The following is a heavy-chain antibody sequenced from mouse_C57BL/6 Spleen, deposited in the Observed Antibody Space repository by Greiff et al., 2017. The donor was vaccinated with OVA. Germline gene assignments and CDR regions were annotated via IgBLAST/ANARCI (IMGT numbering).Heavy chain of an antibody. D-gene: IGHD2-5*01. J-gene: IGHJ4*01. CDR1: GYTFTDYY. CDR3: ARLGIVTSHYYAMDY. CDR2: INPNNGGT. V-gene: IGHV1-26*01. Sequence: VQLQQSGPELVKPGASVKISCKASGYTFTDYYMNWVKQSHGKSLEWIGDINPNNGGTSYNQKFKGKATLTVDKSSSTAYMELRSLTSEDSAVYYCARLGIVTSHYYAMDYWGQGTSVTVSS.